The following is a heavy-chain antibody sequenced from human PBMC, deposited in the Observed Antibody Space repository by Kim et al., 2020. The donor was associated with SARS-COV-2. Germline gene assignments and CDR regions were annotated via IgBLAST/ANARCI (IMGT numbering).Heavy chain of an antibody. CDR3: RANSGYDWVNFDY. J-gene: IGHJ4*02. V-gene: IGHV4-34*01. CDR1: GGSFSGYY. D-gene: IGHD5-12*01. Sequence: SETLSLTCAVYGGSFSGYYWSWIRQPPGKGLEWIGEINHSGSTNYNPSLKSRVTISVDTSKNQFSLKLSSVTAADTAVYYCRANSGYDWVNFDYWGQGTLVTVSS. CDR2: INHSGST.